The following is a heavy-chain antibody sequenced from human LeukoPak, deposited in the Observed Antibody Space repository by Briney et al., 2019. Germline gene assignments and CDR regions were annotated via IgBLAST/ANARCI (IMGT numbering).Heavy chain of an antibody. CDR2: ISDNGGST. D-gene: IGHD5-12*01. CDR3: ARGVSGGYPNYFDY. Sequence: SGGSLRLSCAASGFTFSNYAMYWVRQAPGTGLECVSAISDNGGSTFYANSVKGRFTISRDNSKNTLHLQVGSLRAEDMAVYYCARGVSGGYPNYFDYWGQGTLVTVSP. CDR1: GFTFSNYA. J-gene: IGHJ4*02. V-gene: IGHV3-64*01.